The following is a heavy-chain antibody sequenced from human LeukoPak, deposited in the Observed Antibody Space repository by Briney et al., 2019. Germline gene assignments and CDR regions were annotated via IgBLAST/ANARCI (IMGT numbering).Heavy chain of an antibody. V-gene: IGHV3-30*03. CDR3: ALVVVVAATGAFDI. J-gene: IGHJ3*02. CDR2: ISYDGSNK. D-gene: IGHD2-15*01. CDR1: GFTFSSYV. Sequence: GGALRLSCAASGFTFSSYVMHWVRQAPGKGLEWVAVISYDGSNKYYADSVKGRFTISRDNSKNTLYLQMNSLRAEDTAVYYCALVVVVAATGAFDIWGQGTMVTVSS.